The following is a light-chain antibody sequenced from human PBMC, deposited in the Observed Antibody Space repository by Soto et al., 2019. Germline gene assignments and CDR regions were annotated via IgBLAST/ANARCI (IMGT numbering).Light chain of an antibody. CDR2: GNS. CDR3: QSYDSSLSVV. J-gene: IGLJ2*01. Sequence: QSVLTQPPSVSGAPGRRVTISCTGSSSNIGAGYDVHWYQQLPGTAPKLLIYGNSNRPSGVPDRFSGSKSGTSASLAITGLQAEYEADYYCQSYDSSLSVVFGGGTKVTVL. V-gene: IGLV1-40*01. CDR1: SSNIGAGYD.